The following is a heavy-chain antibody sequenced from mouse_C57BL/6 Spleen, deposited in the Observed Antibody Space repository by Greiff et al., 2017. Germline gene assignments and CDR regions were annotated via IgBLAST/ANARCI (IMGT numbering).Heavy chain of an antibody. CDR1: GYAFSSSW. CDR2: IYPGDGDT. Sequence: QVQLKESGPELVKPGASVKISCKASGYAFSSSWMNWVKQRPGKGLEWIGRIYPGDGDTNYNGKFKGKATLTADKSSSTAYMQLSSLTSEDSAVYFCARWRDYYDYWGQGTTLTVSS. CDR3: ARWRDYYDY. J-gene: IGHJ2*01. V-gene: IGHV1-82*01.